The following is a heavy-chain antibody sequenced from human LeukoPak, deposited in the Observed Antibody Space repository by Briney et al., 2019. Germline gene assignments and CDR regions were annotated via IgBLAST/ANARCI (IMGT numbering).Heavy chain of an antibody. CDR3: ARSNCNSCYLGVWYYFDY. J-gene: IGHJ4*02. V-gene: IGHV3-66*01. Sequence: GGSLRLSCAXSXXTXXDXXXXXXXXXXXXXXXWXSVXYXXDRIXYADSVKGRFTISRDXSKNTLYLQMNSLRAEDTAVYYCARSNCNSCYLGVWYYFDYWGQGTLVTVSS. CDR2: XYXXDRI. D-gene: IGHD1/OR15-1a*01. CDR1: XXTXXDXX.